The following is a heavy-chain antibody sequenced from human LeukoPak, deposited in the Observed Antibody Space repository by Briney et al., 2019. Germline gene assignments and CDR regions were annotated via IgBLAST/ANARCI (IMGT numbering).Heavy chain of an antibody. CDR3: ARAARGYSYGLLDY. J-gene: IGHJ4*02. Sequence: ASVKVSCKASGYTFTSYGISWVRQAPGQGLEWMGWISAYNGNTNYAQKLQGRVTMTTDTSTSTAYMELSSLRSEDTAVYYCARAARGYSYGLLDYWGQGTLVTVSS. CDR2: ISAYNGNT. V-gene: IGHV1-18*01. CDR1: GYTFTSYG. D-gene: IGHD5-18*01.